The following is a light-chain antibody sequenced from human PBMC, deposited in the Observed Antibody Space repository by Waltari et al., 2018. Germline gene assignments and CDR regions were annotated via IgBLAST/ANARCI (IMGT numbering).Light chain of an antibody. CDR1: QSLLHTDGKTY. Sequence: EIVLTQTPLSLSVTPGEPASISCKSNQSLLHTDGKTYLYCYLHKAGHSPQLLIYEVSTRFSGVPDRFSGSGSGTDFTLKISRVEAEDVGFYYCMQGVNLPLTFGGGTKVEI. J-gene: IGKJ4*01. CDR3: MQGVNLPLT. V-gene: IGKV2-29*02. CDR2: EVS.